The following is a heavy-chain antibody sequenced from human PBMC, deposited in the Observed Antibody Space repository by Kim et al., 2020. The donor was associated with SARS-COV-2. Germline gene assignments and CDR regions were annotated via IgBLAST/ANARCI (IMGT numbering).Heavy chain of an antibody. J-gene: IGHJ4*02. Sequence: GGSLRLSCTASGFTFSTYAMAWVRQAPGQGLEWVSVITGGGDKTYYADSVKGRFTISRDNSKNTLYLRVDSLRAEDTAIFYCARESRIEELLSLDYWGQGTLVTVSS. CDR2: ITGGGDKT. CDR1: GFTFSTYA. D-gene: IGHD3-10*01. V-gene: IGHV3-23*01. CDR3: ARESRIEELLSLDY.